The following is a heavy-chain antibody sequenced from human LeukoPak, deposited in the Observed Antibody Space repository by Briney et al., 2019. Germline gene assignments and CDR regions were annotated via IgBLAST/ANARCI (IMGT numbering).Heavy chain of an antibody. CDR1: GGSISSYY. CDR2: IYYSGST. J-gene: IGHJ4*02. V-gene: IGHV4-59*01. CDR3: ARSDGDYIQYFDY. Sequence: SETLSLTCTVSGGSISSYYLSWIRQPPGKGLEWIGYIYYSGSTNYNPSLKSRVTISVDTSKNQFSLKLSSVTAADTAVYDCARSDGDYIQYFDYWGQGTLVTVSS. D-gene: IGHD4-17*01.